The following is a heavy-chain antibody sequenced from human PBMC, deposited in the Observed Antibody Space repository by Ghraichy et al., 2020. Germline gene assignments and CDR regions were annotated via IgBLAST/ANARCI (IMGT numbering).Heavy chain of an antibody. CDR1: GFTFSSYE. Sequence: GESLNISCAASGFTFSSYEMNWVRQAPGKGLEWVSYISSSGSTIYYADSVKGRFTISRDNAKNSLYLQMNSLRAEDTAVYYCARDVGQSITAWGYYYYYGMDVWGQGTTVTVSS. D-gene: IGHD6-6*01. CDR3: ARDVGQSITAWGYYYYYGMDV. J-gene: IGHJ6*02. V-gene: IGHV3-48*03. CDR2: ISSSGSTI.